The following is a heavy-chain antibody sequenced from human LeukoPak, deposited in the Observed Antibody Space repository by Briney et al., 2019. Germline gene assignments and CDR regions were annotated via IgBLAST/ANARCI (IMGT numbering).Heavy chain of an antibody. V-gene: IGHV1-2*02. CDR2: INPNSGGT. CDR1: GYTFNGYY. CDR3: ARGAGNFFDY. Sequence: GASVKVSCKASGYTFNGYYMHWVRQAPGQGLEWMGWINPNSGGTNYAQRFQGRVTMTGDTSTSTAYMELSSLRSDDTTVYYCARGAGNFFDYWGQGTLVTVSS. J-gene: IGHJ4*02.